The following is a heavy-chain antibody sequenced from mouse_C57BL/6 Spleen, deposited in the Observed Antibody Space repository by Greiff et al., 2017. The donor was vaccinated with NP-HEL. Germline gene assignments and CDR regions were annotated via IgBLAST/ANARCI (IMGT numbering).Heavy chain of an antibody. CDR1: GYTFTSYG. CDR3: ARSREGLDY. J-gene: IGHJ2*01. V-gene: IGHV1-81*01. Sequence: LQESGAELARPGASVKLSCKASGYTFTSYGISWVKQRTGQGLEWIGEIYPRSGNTYYNEKFKGKATLTADKSSSTAYMERRSLTSEDAAVYFCARSREGLDYWGQGTTLTVSS. CDR2: IYPRSGNT.